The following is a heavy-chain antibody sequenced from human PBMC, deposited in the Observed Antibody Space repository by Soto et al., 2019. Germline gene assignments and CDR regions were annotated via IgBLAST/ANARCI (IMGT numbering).Heavy chain of an antibody. CDR1: GGSISSSSYY. J-gene: IGHJ4*02. Sequence: SETLSLTCTVSGGSISSSSYYWGWIRQPPGKGLEWIGSIYYSGSTYYNPSLKSRVTISVDTSKNQFSLKLSSVTAADTAVYYCARKSRRKYYFDYWGQGTLVTVSS. CDR3: ARKSRRKYYFDY. CDR2: IYYSGST. D-gene: IGHD6-13*01. V-gene: IGHV4-39*01.